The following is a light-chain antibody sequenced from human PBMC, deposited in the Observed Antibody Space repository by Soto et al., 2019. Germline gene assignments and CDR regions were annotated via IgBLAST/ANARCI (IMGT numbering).Light chain of an antibody. CDR3: QQYNSYST. CDR2: DAS. Sequence: DIQMTQSPSTLSASVEDRVTITCRASQGISTWLAWYQQKPGKAPKLLIYDASSLESGVPSRFSGSGSGTEFTLTISSLQPDDFATYYCQQYNSYSTFGQGTKVEVK. CDR1: QGISTW. V-gene: IGKV1-5*01. J-gene: IGKJ1*01.